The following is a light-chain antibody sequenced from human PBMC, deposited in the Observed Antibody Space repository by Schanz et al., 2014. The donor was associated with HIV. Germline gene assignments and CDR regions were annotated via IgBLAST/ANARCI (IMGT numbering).Light chain of an antibody. V-gene: IGKV1-6*01. Sequence: IQMTQSPSTLSASVGDRLTITCRASHGISTYLAWYQQKPGKAPELLIYAASSLQSGVPSRFSGSGSGTDFTLTISSLQPEDFATYYCLQDYNYPRTFGQGTRLDIK. J-gene: IGKJ2*01. CDR2: AAS. CDR1: HGISTY. CDR3: LQDYNYPRT.